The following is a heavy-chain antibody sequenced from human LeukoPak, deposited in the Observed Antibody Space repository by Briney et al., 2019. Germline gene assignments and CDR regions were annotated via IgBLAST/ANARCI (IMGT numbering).Heavy chain of an antibody. J-gene: IGHJ4*02. Sequence: SETLSLTCTVSGGSIRNNYWSWIRQPPGKGLEWIGYIYYSGSTNYNPSLKSRVTISVDTSNNQFSLRLFSVTAADTAMYYCARQRGYNYEFDYWGQGTLVTVSS. V-gene: IGHV4-59*08. CDR3: ARQRGYNYEFDY. CDR1: GGSIRNNY. D-gene: IGHD5-18*01. CDR2: IYYSGST.